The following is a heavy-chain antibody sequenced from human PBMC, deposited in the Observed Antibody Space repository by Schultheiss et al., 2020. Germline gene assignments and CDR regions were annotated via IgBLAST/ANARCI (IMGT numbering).Heavy chain of an antibody. CDR3: AKTSSSSGWFDP. J-gene: IGHJ5*02. CDR1: GFTFSSYW. V-gene: IGHV3-23*01. D-gene: IGHD6-13*01. Sequence: GGSLRLSCAASGFTFSSYWMSWVRQAPGKGLEWVSAISGSGGSTYYADSVKGRFTISRDNSKNTLYLQMNSLRAEDTAVYYCAKTSSSSGWFDPWGQGTLVTVSS. CDR2: ISGSGGST.